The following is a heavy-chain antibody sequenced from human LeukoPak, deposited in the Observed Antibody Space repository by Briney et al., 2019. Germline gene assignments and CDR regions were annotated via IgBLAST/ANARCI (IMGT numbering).Heavy chain of an antibody. CDR1: GFTFSSYG. V-gene: IGHV3-30*02. Sequence: PGGSLRLSCAASGFTFSSYGMHWVRQAPGKGLEWVAFIRYDGSNKYYADSVKGRFTIPRDNSKNTLYLQMNSLRAEDTAVYYCAKAGIKLATISPSLGYWGQGTLVTVSS. D-gene: IGHD5-24*01. J-gene: IGHJ4*02. CDR3: AKAGIKLATISPSLGY. CDR2: IRYDGSNK.